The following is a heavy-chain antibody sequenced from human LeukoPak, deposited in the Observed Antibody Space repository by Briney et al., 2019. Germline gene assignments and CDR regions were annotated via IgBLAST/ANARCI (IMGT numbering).Heavy chain of an antibody. D-gene: IGHD2/OR15-2a*01. Sequence: ASVKVSCKASGGTFSSYAISWVRQAPRQGLEWMGGIIPIFGTANYAQKFQGRVTITADESTSTAYMELSSLRSEDTAVYYCARDINRGGRFDYWGQGTLVTVPS. CDR3: ARDINRGGRFDY. J-gene: IGHJ4*02. CDR2: IIPIFGTA. V-gene: IGHV1-69*13. CDR1: GGTFSSYA.